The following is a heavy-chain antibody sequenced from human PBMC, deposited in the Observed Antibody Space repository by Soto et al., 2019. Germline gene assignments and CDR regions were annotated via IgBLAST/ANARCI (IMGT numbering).Heavy chain of an antibody. D-gene: IGHD1-1*01. CDR3: PRDPRLDPYYYYAMDV. J-gene: IGHJ6*02. CDR2: SYSGGRT. Sequence: GGSLRLSCAASGLTGNSNHMSWVRQAPGKGLEWGSVSYSGGRTYYADSVKGRFTISRDNSKNTLYLQMNSLRAEDTAVYYCPRDPRLDPYYYYAMDVWGRGTTVTVSS. CDR1: GLTGNSNH. V-gene: IGHV3-53*01.